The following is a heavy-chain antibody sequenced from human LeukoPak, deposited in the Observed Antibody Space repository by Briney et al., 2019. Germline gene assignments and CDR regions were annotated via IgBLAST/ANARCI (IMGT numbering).Heavy chain of an antibody. D-gene: IGHD1-26*01. Sequence: GGSLGLSCAASGFTFSSYAMSWVRQAPGKGLEWVSAISGSGGSTYYADSVKGRFTISRDSPKNTLYLQMNSLRAEDTAVYYCAKEIGRGATGYFDYWGQGTLVTVSS. V-gene: IGHV3-23*01. CDR1: GFTFSSYA. CDR3: AKEIGRGATGYFDY. CDR2: ISGSGGST. J-gene: IGHJ4*02.